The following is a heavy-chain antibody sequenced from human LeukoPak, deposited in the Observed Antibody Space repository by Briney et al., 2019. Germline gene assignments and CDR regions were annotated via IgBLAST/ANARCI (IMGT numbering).Heavy chain of an antibody. Sequence: TSETLSLTCTVSGGSFSIYYWTWIRQPAGKGLEWIGRIYTSGSTNYNPSLKSRVTISVDTSKNQFSLKLSSVTAADTAVYYCARGRCSGGSCYSISFPYYYYYMDVWGKGTTVTVSS. CDR1: GGSFSIYY. D-gene: IGHD2-15*01. CDR3: ARGRCSGGSCYSISFPYYYYYMDV. CDR2: IYTSGST. V-gene: IGHV4-4*07. J-gene: IGHJ6*03.